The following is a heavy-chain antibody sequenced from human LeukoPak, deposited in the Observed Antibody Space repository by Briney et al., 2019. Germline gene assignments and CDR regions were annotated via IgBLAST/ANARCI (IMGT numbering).Heavy chain of an antibody. CDR1: GYTFTDYY. J-gene: IGHJ4*02. D-gene: IGHD6-19*01. CDR2: INPNSGAT. Sequence: ASVKVSCKASGYTFTDYYMHWVRQAPGQGLEWMGWINPNSGATIYAQEFQGRVTMTRDSSISTAYMEVSRLTSDDTAAYHCATTFSSGWYFHYWGQGTLVTVSS. V-gene: IGHV1-2*02. CDR3: ATTFSSGWYFHY.